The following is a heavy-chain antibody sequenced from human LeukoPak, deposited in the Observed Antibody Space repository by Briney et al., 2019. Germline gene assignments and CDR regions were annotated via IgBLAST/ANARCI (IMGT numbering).Heavy chain of an antibody. Sequence: GGSLRLSCSASGFTFSSYGMHWVRQAPGKGLEWVAFIRYDGSNKFYADSVKGRFTISRDNSKNTLYLQMNSLRAEDTAVYYCARDPAVPGSGYFDYWGQGTLVTVSS. J-gene: IGHJ4*02. CDR1: GFTFSSYG. CDR2: IRYDGSNK. CDR3: ARDPAVPGSGYFDY. V-gene: IGHV3-30*02. D-gene: IGHD2-15*01.